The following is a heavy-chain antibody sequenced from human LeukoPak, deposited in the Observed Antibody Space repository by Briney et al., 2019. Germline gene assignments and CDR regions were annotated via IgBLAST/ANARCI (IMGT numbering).Heavy chain of an antibody. CDR2: IYYSGST. V-gene: IGHV4-39*01. CDR3: ARLYLVVPAFVDY. J-gene: IGHJ4*02. CDR1: GGSISSSSYY. D-gene: IGHD2-2*01. Sequence: SETLSLTCTVSGGSISSSSYYWGWIRQPPGKGLEWIGSIYYSGSTYYNPSLKSRVTISVDTSKNQFSLKLSSVTAADTAVYYCARLYLVVPAFVDYWGQGTLVTVSS.